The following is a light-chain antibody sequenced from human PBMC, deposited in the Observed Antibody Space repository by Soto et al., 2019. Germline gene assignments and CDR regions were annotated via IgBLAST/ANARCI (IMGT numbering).Light chain of an antibody. CDR3: QQFGNSLYT. J-gene: IGKJ2*01. Sequence: EIVLTQSPGTLSLSPGERATLSCKASQRVSSSHLAWYQQKVGQPPRLLLHDTSSRAAGITDRFSGSGSGTDFTLTISRLEPEDFAVYYCQQFGNSLYTFGQGTKLEIK. CDR2: DTS. V-gene: IGKV3-20*01. CDR1: QRVSSSH.